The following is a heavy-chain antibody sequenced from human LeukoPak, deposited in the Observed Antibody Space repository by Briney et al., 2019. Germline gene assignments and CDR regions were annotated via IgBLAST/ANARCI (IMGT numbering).Heavy chain of an antibody. CDR2: IKQDGSEK. CDR3: ATLSVSYASGDYYFDY. V-gene: IGHV3-7*01. Sequence: GGSLRLSCAASGFTFSSYWMSWVRQAPGKGLEWVANIKQDGSEKYYVDSVKGRFTISRDNAKNSLYLQMNSLRAEATAVYYCATLSVSYASGDYYFDYWGQGTLVTVSS. J-gene: IGHJ4*02. D-gene: IGHD3-10*01. CDR1: GFTFSSYW.